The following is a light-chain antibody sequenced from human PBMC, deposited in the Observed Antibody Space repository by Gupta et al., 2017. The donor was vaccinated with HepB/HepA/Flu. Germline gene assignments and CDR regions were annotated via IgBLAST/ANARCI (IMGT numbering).Light chain of an antibody. Sequence: SYVLTQTPSVSVAPGQTALIICEGDNIGMKSVHWYQQKPGQAPVLVVYDDYDRPSGIPERLSGSHTGSAATLTINRVEAGDEADYYCQVWDSDSDNVVFGGGTKLTVL. CDR1: NIGMKS. J-gene: IGLJ3*02. CDR2: DDY. V-gene: IGLV3-21*02. CDR3: QVWDSDSDNVV.